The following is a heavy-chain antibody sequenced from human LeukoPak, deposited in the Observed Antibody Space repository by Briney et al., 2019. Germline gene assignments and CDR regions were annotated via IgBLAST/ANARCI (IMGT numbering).Heavy chain of an antibody. D-gene: IGHD6-19*01. J-gene: IGHJ4*02. CDR2: INPSGGST. CDR1: GYTFTSYG. Sequence: ASVKVSCKASGYTFTSYGISWVRQAPGQGLEWMGIINPSGGSTSYAQKFQGRVTMTRDTSTSTVYMELSSLRSEDTAVYYCARDSEGSGWNDYWGQGTLVTVSS. CDR3: ARDSEGSGWNDY. V-gene: IGHV1-46*01.